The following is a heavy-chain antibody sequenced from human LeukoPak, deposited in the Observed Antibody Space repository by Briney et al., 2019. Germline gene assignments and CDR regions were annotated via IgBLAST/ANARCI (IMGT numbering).Heavy chain of an antibody. CDR3: ASEMYYYDSSGYPSSEYFQH. CDR2: MYYSGST. V-gene: IGHV4-59*08. CDR1: GASISSYY. Sequence: SETLSLTCTVSGASISSYYWSWLRQPPGKGLEWIAFMYYSGSTYYNPSLKSRVTISVDTSKNQFSLKLSSVTAADTAVYYCASEMYYYDSSGYPSSEYFQHWGQGTLVTVSS. D-gene: IGHD3-22*01. J-gene: IGHJ1*01.